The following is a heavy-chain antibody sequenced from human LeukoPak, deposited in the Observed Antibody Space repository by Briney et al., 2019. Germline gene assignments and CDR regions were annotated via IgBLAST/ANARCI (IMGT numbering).Heavy chain of an antibody. CDR3: ARDRTSYYDSRGYTFDY. D-gene: IGHD3-22*01. CDR1: GYTFTSYA. Sequence: ASVQVSCKASGYTFTSYAMDWVRQAPGQRLEWMGWINTGNGDTKYSQKFQGRFTITRDTSASTAYMELSSLRSEDTAVYYCARDRTSYYDSRGYTFDYWGQGTLVIVSS. V-gene: IGHV1-3*04. CDR2: INTGNGDT. J-gene: IGHJ4*02.